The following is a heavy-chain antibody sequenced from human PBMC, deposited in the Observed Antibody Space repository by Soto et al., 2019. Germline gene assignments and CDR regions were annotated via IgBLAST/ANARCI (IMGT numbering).Heavy chain of an antibody. V-gene: IGHV1-8*01. D-gene: IGHD3-3*01. CDR2: MNPNSGNT. Sequence: ASVKVSCKASGYTFTSYDINWVRQATGQGPEWMGWMNPNSGNTGYAQKFQGRVTMTRNTSISTAYMEMSSLRSEDTAVYSCARATMLDLWSGYYYYYSGMDAWGQGTTVTVSS. J-gene: IGHJ6*02. CDR1: GYTFTSYD. CDR3: ARATMLDLWSGYYYYYSGMDA.